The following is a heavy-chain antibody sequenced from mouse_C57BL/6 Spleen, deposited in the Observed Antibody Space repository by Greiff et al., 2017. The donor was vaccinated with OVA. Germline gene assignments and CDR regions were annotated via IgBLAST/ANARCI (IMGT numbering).Heavy chain of an antibody. CDR3: ARGNDYDEFAY. V-gene: IGHV1-22*01. CDR2: INPNNGGT. D-gene: IGHD2-4*01. CDR1: GYTFTDYN. J-gene: IGHJ3*01. Sequence: EVQLQESGPELVKPGASVKMSCKASGYTFTDYNMHWVKQSHGKSLEWIGYINPNNGGTSYNQKFKGKATLTVNKSSSTAYMELRSLTSEDSAVYYCARGNDYDEFAYWGQGTLVTVSA.